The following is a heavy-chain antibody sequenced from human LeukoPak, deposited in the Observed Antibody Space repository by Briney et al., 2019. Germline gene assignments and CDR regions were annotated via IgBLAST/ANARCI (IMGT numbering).Heavy chain of an antibody. J-gene: IGHJ3*02. D-gene: IGHD5-24*01. CDR3: ARLVKEMATITLDAFDI. CDR1: GGSISSSNW. V-gene: IGHV4-4*02. CDR2: IYHSGST. Sequence: PSETLSLTCAVSGGSISSSNWWSWVRQPPGKGLEWIGEIYHSGSTNYNPSLKSRVTIPVDKSKNQFSLKLSSVTAADTAVYYCARLVKEMATITLDAFDIWGPGTMVTVSS.